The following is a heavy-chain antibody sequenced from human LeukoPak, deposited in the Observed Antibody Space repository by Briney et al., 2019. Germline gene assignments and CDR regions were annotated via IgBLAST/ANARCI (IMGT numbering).Heavy chain of an antibody. D-gene: IGHD3-10*02. Sequence: PGGSLRLSCAVSGRNFHSHIMNWARQAPGKGLEWVSYISSSGSTIYYADSVKGRFTISRDNAKNSLYLQMNSLRAEDTAVYYCAELGITMIGGVWGKGTTVTISS. CDR1: GRNFHSHI. J-gene: IGHJ6*04. V-gene: IGHV3-48*03. CDR2: ISSSGSTI. CDR3: AELGITMIGGV.